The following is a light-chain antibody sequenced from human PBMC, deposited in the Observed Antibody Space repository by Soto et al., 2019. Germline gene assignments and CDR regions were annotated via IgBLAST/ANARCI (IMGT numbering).Light chain of an antibody. V-gene: IGKV1-5*03. CDR2: KAS. Sequence: DIQMTQSPSTLSASVGDRVTITCRASQTIDSWLAWYQQRPGKPPNLLIYKASTLASGVPSRVSGSGSGTEFTLTINSLQPDDFATYDCQQYHIYSGTFGQGTKVEIK. CDR3: QQYHIYSGT. J-gene: IGKJ1*01. CDR1: QTIDSW.